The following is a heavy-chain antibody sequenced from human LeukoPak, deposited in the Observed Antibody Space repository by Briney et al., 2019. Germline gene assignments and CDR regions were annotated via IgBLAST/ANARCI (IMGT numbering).Heavy chain of an antibody. V-gene: IGHV4-59*08. CDR1: GCSISSYY. CDR2: IYYSGST. D-gene: IGHD2-15*01. J-gene: IGHJ3*02. Sequence: SETLSLTCTVSGCSISSYYWSWIRQPPGKGLEWIGYIYYSGSTNYNPSLKSRVTISVDTSKNQFSLKLSSVTAADTAVYYCARGGCSGGSCYKEILNDAFDIWGQGAMVTVSS. CDR3: ARGGCSGGSCYKEILNDAFDI.